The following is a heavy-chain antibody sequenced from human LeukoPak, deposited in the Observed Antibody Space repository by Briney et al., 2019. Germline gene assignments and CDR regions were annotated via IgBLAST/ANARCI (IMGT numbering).Heavy chain of an antibody. CDR2: ISSSSSYI. J-gene: IGHJ3*02. CDR3: ATSSSWDHDAFDI. V-gene: IGHV3-21*01. D-gene: IGHD6-6*01. CDR1: GFTFSSYS. Sequence: PGGSVRLSCAASGFTFSSYSMNWVRQAPGKGLEWVSSISSSSSYIYYADSVKGRFTISRDNAKNSLYLQMNSLRAEDTAVYYCATSSSWDHDAFDIWGQGTMVTVSS.